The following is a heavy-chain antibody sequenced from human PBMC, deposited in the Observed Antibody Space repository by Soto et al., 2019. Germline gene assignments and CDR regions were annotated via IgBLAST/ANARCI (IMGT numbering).Heavy chain of an antibody. V-gene: IGHV3-7*04. CDR1: GLTLSRYW. CDR3: SRDYYGPGPD. J-gene: IGHJ4*02. Sequence: EVQLVESGGGLVQPGGSLRLSCVASGLTLSRYWMSWVRQAPGKGLAWVANIKADGGKTYSVDSVKGRFTISRDNAKNSVYCQMNSLRVEDTAVYYCSRDYYGPGPDWGQGTLVIVSS. D-gene: IGHD3-22*01. CDR2: IKADGGKT.